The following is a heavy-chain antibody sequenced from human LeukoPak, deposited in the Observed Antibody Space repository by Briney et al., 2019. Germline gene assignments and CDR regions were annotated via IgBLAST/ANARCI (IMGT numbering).Heavy chain of an antibody. CDR2: IYHRGST. J-gene: IGHJ4*02. CDR3: ATLPANQLRGFDY. Sequence: SETLSLTCTVSGYSISSDYYWGWIWQPPGKGLEWIGSIYHRGSTYYNPSLKSRVTISVDTSKNQFSLKLSSVTAADTALYYCATLPANQLRGFDYWGQGTLVTVSS. D-gene: IGHD2-2*01. V-gene: IGHV4-38-2*02. CDR1: GYSISSDYY.